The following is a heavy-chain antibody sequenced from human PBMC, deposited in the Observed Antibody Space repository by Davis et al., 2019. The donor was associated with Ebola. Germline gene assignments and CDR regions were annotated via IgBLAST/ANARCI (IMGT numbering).Heavy chain of an antibody. V-gene: IGHV1-69*06. J-gene: IGHJ6*02. CDR3: ARPSHCSGGSCYNYYYYGMDV. CDR2: IIPIFGTA. CDR1: GYTFTSYA. Sequence: AASVKVSCKASGYTFTSYAISWVRRAPGQGLEWMGGIIPIFGTANYAQKFQGRVTITADKSTSTAYMELSSLRSEDTAVYYCARPSHCSGGSCYNYYYYGMDVWGQGTTVTVSS. D-gene: IGHD2-15*01.